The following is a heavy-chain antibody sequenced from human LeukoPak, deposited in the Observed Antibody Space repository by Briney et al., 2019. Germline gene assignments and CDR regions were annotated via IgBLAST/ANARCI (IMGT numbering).Heavy chain of an antibody. CDR3: ARGRDYYYYMDV. CDR2: IYTGGST. J-gene: IGHJ6*03. CDR1: GGSINSFY. Sequence: SETLSLTCTVSGGSINSFYWSWIRQPAGKGLEGIGRIYTGGSTDYNPSLKSRVIISVDKSKSQFSLKLNSVTAADTAVYYCARGRDYYYYMDVWGKGTTVTVSS. V-gene: IGHV4-4*07.